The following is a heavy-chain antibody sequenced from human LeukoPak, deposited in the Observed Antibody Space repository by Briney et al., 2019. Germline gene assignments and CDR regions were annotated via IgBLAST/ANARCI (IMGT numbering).Heavy chain of an antibody. V-gene: IGHV3-33*01. CDR3: AREFGELNDY. D-gene: IGHD3-10*01. CDR2: IWYDGSNK. J-gene: IGHJ4*02. Sequence: GRSLRLSCAASGFTFSSYGMHWVRQAPGKGLEWVAAIWYDGSNKYYADSVKGRFTISRDNSKNTLYLQMNSLRAEDTAVYYCAREFGELNDYWGQGTLVTVSS. CDR1: GFTFSSYG.